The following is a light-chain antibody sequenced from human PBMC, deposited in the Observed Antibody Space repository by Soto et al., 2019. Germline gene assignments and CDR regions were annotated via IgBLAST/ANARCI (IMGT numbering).Light chain of an antibody. V-gene: IGLV2-14*01. CDR2: EVS. Sequence: QSALTQPASVSWSPEQSITISCTGTSSDVGGYSYVSWYQQHPGKAPKLMIYEVSNRPSGVSNRFSGSKSGNTASLTISGLQAEDEADYYCSSYTSSNSWVFGTGTKLTVL. CDR3: SSYTSSNSWV. J-gene: IGLJ1*01. CDR1: SSDVGGYSY.